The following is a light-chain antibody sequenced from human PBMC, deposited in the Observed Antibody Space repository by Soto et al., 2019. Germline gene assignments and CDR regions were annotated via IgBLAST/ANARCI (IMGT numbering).Light chain of an antibody. CDR1: QSISSG. V-gene: IGKV1-5*01. Sequence: DIQMTQSPSTLSASVGDRVTITCRASQSISSGLAWYQQKPGKAPKLLIYDASSLESGVPSRFSGSGSGTEFTLPISSLQPDDFATYYCQQYNSYSPLTFGGGTKVEIK. CDR2: DAS. J-gene: IGKJ4*01. CDR3: QQYNSYSPLT.